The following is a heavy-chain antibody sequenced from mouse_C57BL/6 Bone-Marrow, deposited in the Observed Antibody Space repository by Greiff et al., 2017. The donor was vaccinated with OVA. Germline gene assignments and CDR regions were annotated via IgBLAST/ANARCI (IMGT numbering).Heavy chain of an antibody. CDR1: GFTFSDYG. CDR2: ISNLAYSI. Sequence: EVMLVESGGGLVQPGGSLKLSCAASGFTFSDYGMAWVRQAPRKGPEWVAFISNLAYSIYYADTVTGRFTISRENAKNTLYLEMSSLRSEDTAMYYCARVYGYDVYYFDYWGQGTTLTVSS. J-gene: IGHJ2*01. V-gene: IGHV5-15*01. CDR3: ARVYGYDVYYFDY. D-gene: IGHD2-2*01.